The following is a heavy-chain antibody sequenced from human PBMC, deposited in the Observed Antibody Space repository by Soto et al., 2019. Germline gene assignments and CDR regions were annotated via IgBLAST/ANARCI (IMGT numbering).Heavy chain of an antibody. CDR2: ISGSGGST. CDR1: GFTFSSYA. CDR3: AKGGIRITIFGVVLSAFDY. V-gene: IGHV3-23*01. J-gene: IGHJ4*02. D-gene: IGHD3-3*01. Sequence: EVQLLESGGGLVQPGGSLRLSCAASGFTFSSYAMSWVRQAPGKGLEWVSAISGSGGSTYYADSMKGRFTISRDNSKNTLYLQMNSLRAEDTAVYYCAKGGIRITIFGVVLSAFDYWGQGTLVTVSS.